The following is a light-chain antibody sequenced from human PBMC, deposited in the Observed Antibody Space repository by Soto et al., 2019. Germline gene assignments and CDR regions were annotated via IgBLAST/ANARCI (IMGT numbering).Light chain of an antibody. CDR2: EAS. CDR3: QQCYSRT. Sequence: DILMTQSPSTLSASVGDRVTITCRASQTINGCLAWYQQKPGKAPNLLIYEASSLQSGVPSRFSGTGSGTKFTLTIRSLQPDDSATYYCQQCYSRTFGQGTKVEIK. J-gene: IGKJ1*01. CDR1: QTINGC. V-gene: IGKV1-5*01.